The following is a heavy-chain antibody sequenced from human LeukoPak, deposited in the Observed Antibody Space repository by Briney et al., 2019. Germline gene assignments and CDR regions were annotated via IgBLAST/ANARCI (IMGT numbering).Heavy chain of an antibody. D-gene: IGHD5-18*01. V-gene: IGHV4-34*01. CDR2: INHSGST. CDR3: ASRSGYSLKYNWFDP. J-gene: IGHJ5*02. CDR1: GGSFSDYY. Sequence: SETLSLTCAVYGGSFSDYYWSWIRQPPGKGLEWIGEINHSGSTNYNPSLKSRVTISVDTSKNHFSLKLSSVTAADTAVYYCASRSGYSLKYNWFDPWGQGTLVTVSS.